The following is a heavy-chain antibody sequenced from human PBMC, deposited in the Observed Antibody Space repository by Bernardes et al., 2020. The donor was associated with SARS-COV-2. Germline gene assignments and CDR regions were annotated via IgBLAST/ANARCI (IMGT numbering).Heavy chain of an antibody. V-gene: IGHV3-11*03. CDR1: GFSLSDYY. CDR3: ARLRYRRGWYGTPDY. J-gene: IGHJ4*02. D-gene: IGHD6-19*01. Sequence: GGSLRLSCAASGFSLSDYYMTWIRQAPGKGLEWVSYMTSSGSFTNYADSVKGRFTISRDNAKNSLYLQMNSLRADDTAVYYCARLRYRRGWYGTPDYWGQGTLVTVSS. CDR2: MTSSGSFT.